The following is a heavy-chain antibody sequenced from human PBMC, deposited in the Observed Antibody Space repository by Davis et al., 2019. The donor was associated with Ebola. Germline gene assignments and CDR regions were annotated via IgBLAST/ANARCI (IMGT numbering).Heavy chain of an antibody. CDR1: GFTFSDYY. D-gene: IGHD6-6*01. V-gene: IGHV3-21*01. CDR3: ARSSIAARPGYYYGMDV. CDR2: ISSSSSYI. J-gene: IGHJ6*02. Sequence: GESLKISCEASGFTFSDYYMSWIRQAPGKGLEWVSSISSSSSYIYYADSVKGRFTISRDNAKNSLYLQMNSPRAEDTAVYYCARSSIAARPGYYYGMDVWGQGTTVTVSS.